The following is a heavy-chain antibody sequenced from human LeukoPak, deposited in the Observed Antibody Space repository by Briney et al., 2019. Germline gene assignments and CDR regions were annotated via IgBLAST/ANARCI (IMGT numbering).Heavy chain of an antibody. CDR3: ARASSAYYDFWSGYPNWFDP. V-gene: IGHV4-59*01. CDR1: GVSISSYY. D-gene: IGHD3-3*01. CDR2: IYYSGST. J-gene: IGHJ5*02. Sequence: PSETLSLTCPVSGVSISSYYWSWIRQPPGKGLEWMGYIYYSGSTNYNPSLKSRVTISLDTSKNQYSLKLSSVTAADTAVYYCARASSAYYDFWSGYPNWFDPWGQGTLVTVSS.